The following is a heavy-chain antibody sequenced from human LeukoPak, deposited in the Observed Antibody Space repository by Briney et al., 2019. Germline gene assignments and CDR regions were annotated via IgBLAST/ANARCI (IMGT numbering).Heavy chain of an antibody. V-gene: IGHV3-23*01. CDR3: AKELPYCGGDCYSLLDY. CDR2: ISGSGGST. CDR1: GFTFSSYS. D-gene: IGHD2-21*02. J-gene: IGHJ4*02. Sequence: GGSLRLSCAASGFTFSSYSMSWVRQAPGGGLEWVSLISGSGGSTYYADSVKGRFTISRDNSKNTLYLQMNSLRAEDTAIYYCAKELPYCGGDCYSLLDYWGQGTLVTVSS.